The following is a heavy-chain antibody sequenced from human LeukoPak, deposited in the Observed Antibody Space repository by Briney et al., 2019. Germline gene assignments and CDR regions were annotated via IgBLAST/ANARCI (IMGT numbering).Heavy chain of an antibody. CDR2: INHSGST. J-gene: IGHJ6*02. V-gene: IGHV4-34*01. D-gene: IGHD1-7*01. CDR1: GGSFSGYY. CDR3: ARDRPGLTGTTYYYYGMDV. Sequence: SETLSHTCAVYGGSFSGYYWSWIRQPPGKGLEWIGEINHSGSTNYNPSLKSRVTISVDTSKNQFSLKLSSVTAADTAVYYCARDRPGLTGTTYYYYGMDVWGQGTTVTVSS.